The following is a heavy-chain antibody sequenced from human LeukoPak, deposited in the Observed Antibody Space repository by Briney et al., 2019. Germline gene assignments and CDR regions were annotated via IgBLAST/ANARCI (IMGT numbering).Heavy chain of an antibody. D-gene: IGHD2-15*01. CDR1: AFTLSSYE. Sequence: SGGSLRLSCAASAFTLSSYEMNWVRQAPGKGLEWVSYISSSGSTIHYADSVKGRFTISRDNAKNSLYLQMNSLRVEDTAVYYCARDVRYCSGGSCYSGDYWGQGTLVTVSS. CDR2: ISSSGSTI. V-gene: IGHV3-48*03. J-gene: IGHJ4*02. CDR3: ARDVRYCSGGSCYSGDY.